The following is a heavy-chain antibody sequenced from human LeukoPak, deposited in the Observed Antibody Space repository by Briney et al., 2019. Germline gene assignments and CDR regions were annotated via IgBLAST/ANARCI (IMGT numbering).Heavy chain of an antibody. V-gene: IGHV1-2*02. D-gene: IGHD3-3*01. Sequence: ASVKVSCKASGYTFTGYYMHWVRQAPGQGLEWMGWINPNSGGTNYAQKFQGRVTMTRDTSISTAYMELSRLRSEDTAVYYCARGGITIFGVVIKSCNWFDPWGQGTLVTVSS. J-gene: IGHJ5*02. CDR1: GYTFTGYY. CDR2: INPNSGGT. CDR3: ARGGITIFGVVIKSCNWFDP.